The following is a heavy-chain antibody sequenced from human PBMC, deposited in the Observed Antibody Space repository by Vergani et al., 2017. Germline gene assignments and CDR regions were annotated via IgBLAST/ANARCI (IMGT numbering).Heavy chain of an antibody. J-gene: IGHJ4*02. CDR2: ISSSGSTI. CDR3: AREFGQWLAFDY. Sequence: EVQLVESGGGLVQPGGSLSLSCAASGFTFSSYEMNWVRQAPGKGLEGVSYISSSGSTIYYADSVKGRFTISRDNAKNSLYLQMNSLRAEDTAVYYCAREFGQWLAFDYWGQGTLVTVSS. CDR1: GFTFSSYE. D-gene: IGHD6-19*01. V-gene: IGHV3-48*03.